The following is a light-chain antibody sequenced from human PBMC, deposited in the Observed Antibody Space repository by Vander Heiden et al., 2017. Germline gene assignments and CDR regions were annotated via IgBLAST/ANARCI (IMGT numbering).Light chain of an antibody. CDR3: AAWDDSLNGPV. V-gene: IGLV1-44*01. CDR2: GNN. Sequence: QSALTQPPSASGTPGQRVTISCSGSSSNLGSNTVNWYQQLPGTAPKLLIYGNNQRPSGVPDRFSGSKSGTSASPAISGLHSEDEADYYCAAWDDSLNGPVFGGGTKLTVL. CDR1: SSNLGSNT. J-gene: IGLJ3*02.